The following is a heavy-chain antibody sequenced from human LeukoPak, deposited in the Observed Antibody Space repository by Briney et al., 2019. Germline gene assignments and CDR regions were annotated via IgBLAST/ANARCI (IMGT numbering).Heavy chain of an antibody. Sequence: SVKVSCKASGGTFSSYDISWVRQAPGQGLEWMGGIIPIFGTANYAQKFQGRVTITADESTSTAYMELSSLRSEDTAVYYCAWTDYAYPYYYGMDVWGQGTTVTVSS. V-gene: IGHV1-69*13. CDR1: GGTFSSYD. J-gene: IGHJ6*02. CDR3: AWTDYAYPYYYGMDV. CDR2: IIPIFGTA. D-gene: IGHD3/OR15-3a*01.